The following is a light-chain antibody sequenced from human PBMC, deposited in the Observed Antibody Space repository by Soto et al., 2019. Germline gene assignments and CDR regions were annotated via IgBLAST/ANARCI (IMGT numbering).Light chain of an antibody. Sequence: EVAITQSPPTLSVSPGERATLSCRASQSVSSNLAWYHQKPGQPPRLLIYGASTRATGISARFSGSGSGTEFTLTISSLQSEDFAVYYCQQYNNWPPTFGQGTRLEIK. CDR2: GAS. CDR3: QQYNNWPPT. V-gene: IGKV3-15*01. CDR1: QSVSSN. J-gene: IGKJ5*01.